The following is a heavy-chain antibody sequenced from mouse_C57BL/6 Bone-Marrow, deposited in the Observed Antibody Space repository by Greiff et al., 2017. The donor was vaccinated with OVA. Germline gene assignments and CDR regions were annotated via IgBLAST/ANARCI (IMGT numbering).Heavy chain of an antibody. CDR2: IHPNSGST. V-gene: IGHV1-64*01. CDR3: ARPYYYGSSSFDD. D-gene: IGHD1-1*01. J-gene: IGHJ2*01. CDR1: GYTFTSYW. Sequence: QVQLQQPGAELVKPGASVKLSCKASGYTFTSYWMHWVKQRPGQGLEWIGMIHPNSGSTNYNEKFKSKATLTVDKSSSTAYMQLSSLTSEDSAVYYCARPYYYGSSSFDDWGQGTTLTVSS.